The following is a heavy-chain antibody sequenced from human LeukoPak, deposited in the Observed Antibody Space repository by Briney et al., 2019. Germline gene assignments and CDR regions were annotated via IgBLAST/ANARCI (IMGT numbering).Heavy chain of an antibody. V-gene: IGHV3-64*01. CDR1: GFTFSSYA. D-gene: IGHD1-26*01. CDR3: ARCSGRIVGASFDY. CDR2: ISSNGGST. Sequence: GGSLRLSCAASGFTFSSYAMHWVRQAPGKGLEYVSAISSNGGSTYYANSVKGRFTISRDNSKDTLYLQMGSLRAEDMAVYYCARCSGRIVGASFDYWGQGTLVTVSS. J-gene: IGHJ4*02.